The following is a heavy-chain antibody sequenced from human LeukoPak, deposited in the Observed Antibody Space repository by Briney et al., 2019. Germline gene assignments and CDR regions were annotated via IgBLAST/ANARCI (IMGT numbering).Heavy chain of an antibody. J-gene: IGHJ4*02. V-gene: IGHV3-48*01. CDR2: ISSISSTI. D-gene: IGHD4-11*01. CDR1: GFTFNGYG. CDR3: EKDYRNSPDY. Sequence: GGSLRLSCAASGFTFNGYGMNWVRQAPGRGLEWVSYISSISSTIYYSDSVKGRFTISRDNAKHSLYLQMNSLRAEDTSVYYCEKDYRNSPDYWGQDTLDSVSS.